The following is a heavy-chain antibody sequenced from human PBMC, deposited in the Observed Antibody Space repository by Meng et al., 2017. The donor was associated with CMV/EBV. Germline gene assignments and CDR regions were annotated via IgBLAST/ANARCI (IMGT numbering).Heavy chain of an antibody. CDR3: ARGFGASDFWSGYPTYYYYYGMDV. CDR1: GGSFSGYY. D-gene: IGHD3-3*01. J-gene: IGHJ6*02. Sequence: SQTHSLTRAVYGGSFSGYYWSWIRQPPGKGLEWIGEINHSGSTNYNPSLKSRVTVSVDTSKNQFSLKLSSVTAADSAVYYCARGFGASDFWSGYPTYYYYYGMDVWGQGTTVTVSS. V-gene: IGHV4-34*01. CDR2: INHSGST.